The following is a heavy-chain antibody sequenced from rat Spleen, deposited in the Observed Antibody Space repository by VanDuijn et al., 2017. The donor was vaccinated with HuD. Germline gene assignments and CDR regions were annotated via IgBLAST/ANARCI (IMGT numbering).Heavy chain of an antibody. CDR1: GFTFDDYH. CDR3: AGGDYYAGYGYVMDA. CDR2: INYDGSST. V-gene: IGHV5-7*01. J-gene: IGHJ4*01. D-gene: IGHD1-12*03. Sequence: EVQLVESGGGLVQPGRSLKLSCAASGFTFDDYHMAWVRQAPTKGLEWVASINYDGSSTYYRDSVKGRFTISRDNAKSTPYLQMDSLRSEDTATYYCAGGDYYAGYGYVMDAWGQGASVTVSS.